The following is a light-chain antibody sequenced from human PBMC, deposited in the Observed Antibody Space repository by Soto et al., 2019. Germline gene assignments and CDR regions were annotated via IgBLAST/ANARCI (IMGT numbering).Light chain of an antibody. CDR2: DAS. J-gene: IGKJ1*01. CDR1: QSVSSSY. CDR3: QQYGSSPT. V-gene: IGKV3-20*01. Sequence: EIVLTQSPGTLSLSPGERATLSCRASQSVSSSYLAWYQQKPGQAPRLLIYDASNRATGIPDRFSGSKSGTDFTITISRLEPEDFAVYYCQQYGSSPTFGQGTKVEIK.